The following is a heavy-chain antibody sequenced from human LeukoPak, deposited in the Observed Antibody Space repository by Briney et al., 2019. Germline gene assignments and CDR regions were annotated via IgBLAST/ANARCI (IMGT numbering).Heavy chain of an antibody. D-gene: IGHD5-12*01. CDR3: ARHEMATIGLDY. V-gene: IGHV4-34*01. Sequence: GSLRLSCAASGFTFSSYSMNWVRQAPGKGLEWIGEINHSGSTNYNPSLKSRVTISVDTSKNQFSLKLSSVTAADTAVYYCARHEMATIGLDYWGQGTLVTVSS. J-gene: IGHJ4*02. CDR1: GFTFSSYS. CDR2: INHSGST.